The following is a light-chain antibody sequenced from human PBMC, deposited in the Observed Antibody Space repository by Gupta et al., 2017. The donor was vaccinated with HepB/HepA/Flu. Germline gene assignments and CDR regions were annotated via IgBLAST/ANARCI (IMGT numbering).Light chain of an antibody. V-gene: IGLV1-40*01. CDR3: QSDDSSLSVV. CDR2: GNS. CDR1: SSNIGAGYV. J-gene: IGLJ2*01. Sequence: SVLTQPPSVSGAPGQRVTISCPGSSSNIGAGYVVHWYQQLPGTAPKLLIYGNSNRPSGVPDRFSGSKSGTSASLAITGLQAEDEADYYCQSDDSSLSVVFGGGTKLTVL.